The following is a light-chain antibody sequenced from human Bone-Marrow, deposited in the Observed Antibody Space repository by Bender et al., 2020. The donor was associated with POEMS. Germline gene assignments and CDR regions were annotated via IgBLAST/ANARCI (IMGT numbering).Light chain of an antibody. CDR2: DVH. V-gene: IGLV2-11*01. J-gene: IGLJ1*01. CDR3: CSYAGSDTYI. Sequence: HSALTQPGSVSASPGQSVTISCTGTSSDVGDYHYVSWYQQYPGEPPKLIIYDVHKRPSGVPNRFSGSKSGNTASLTVPGLQPEDEADYYCCSYAGSDTYIFGAGTKVTVL. CDR1: SSDVGDYHY.